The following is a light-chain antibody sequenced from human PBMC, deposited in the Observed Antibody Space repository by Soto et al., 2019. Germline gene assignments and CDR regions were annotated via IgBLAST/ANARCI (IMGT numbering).Light chain of an antibody. CDR3: QQRSNWPSIT. J-gene: IGKJ5*01. V-gene: IGKV3-11*01. CDR2: DAS. CDR1: QSVRTY. Sequence: EIVLTQSPVTLSLSPGERATLSCRASQSVRTYLAWYQVKPGQAPRLLIYDASSRASGVPARFSGSGSGTDFTLTISSLEPEDSAVYYCQQRSNWPSITFGQGTRLEIK.